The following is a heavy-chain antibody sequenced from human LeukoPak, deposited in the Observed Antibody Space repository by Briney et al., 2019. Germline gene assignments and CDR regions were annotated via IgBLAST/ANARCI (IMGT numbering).Heavy chain of an antibody. J-gene: IGHJ4*02. CDR3: ATKGATVEPYYFDY. D-gene: IGHD4-23*01. CDR1: GFTFSSYA. CDR2: ISGSGGST. V-gene: IGHV3-23*01. Sequence: PGGSLRLSCAASGFTFSSYAMTWVRQAPGKGLEWVSAISGSGGSTYYADSVKGRFTISRDNSKNTLYVQMNSLRAEDTAVYYCATKGATVEPYYFDYWGQGTLVTVSS.